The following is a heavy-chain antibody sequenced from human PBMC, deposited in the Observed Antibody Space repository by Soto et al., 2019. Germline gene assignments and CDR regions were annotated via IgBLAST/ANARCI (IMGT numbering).Heavy chain of an antibody. CDR1: GGTFSSYA. CDR3: AIAYNWNEANWFDP. CDR2: IIPIFGTA. D-gene: IGHD1-20*01. V-gene: IGHV1-69*13. Sequence: SVKVSCKASGGTFSSYAISWVRQAPGQGLEWMGGIIPIFGTANYAQKFQGRVTITADESTSTAYMELSSLRSEDTAVYYCAIAYNWNEANWFDPWGQGTLVTVSS. J-gene: IGHJ5*02.